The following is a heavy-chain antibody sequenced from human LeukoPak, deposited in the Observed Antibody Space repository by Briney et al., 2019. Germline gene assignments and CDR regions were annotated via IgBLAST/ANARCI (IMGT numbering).Heavy chain of an antibody. CDR1: GYSISSGYY. Sequence: SSETLSLTCTVSGYSISSGYYWGWIRQPPGKGLEWIGSIYHSGNTYYNPSLKSRVTMSVDTSKNQFSLKLSSVTAADTAVYYCARELEPAPAVRAKPSYYYYMDVWGKGTTVTVSS. V-gene: IGHV4-38-2*02. CDR3: ARELEPAPAVRAKPSYYYYMDV. CDR2: IYHSGNT. J-gene: IGHJ6*03. D-gene: IGHD1-1*01.